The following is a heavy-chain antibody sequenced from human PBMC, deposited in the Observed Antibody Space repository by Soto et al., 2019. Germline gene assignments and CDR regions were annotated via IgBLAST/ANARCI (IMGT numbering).Heavy chain of an antibody. Sequence: QITLKESGPPLMKPTHTLKLTCTFSGFSLTTSGVAVGWNRQPPGKTLEWLALIYWNDDKRYSPSLKSRLTITTDTTKNRVVHTMTSMDPVDTATYYCTHRGTVTGTEDYWGQGTLVTVSS. CDR2: IYWNDDK. CDR3: THRGTVTGTEDY. V-gene: IGHV2-5*01. D-gene: IGHD6-19*01. CDR1: GFSLTTSGVA. J-gene: IGHJ4*02.